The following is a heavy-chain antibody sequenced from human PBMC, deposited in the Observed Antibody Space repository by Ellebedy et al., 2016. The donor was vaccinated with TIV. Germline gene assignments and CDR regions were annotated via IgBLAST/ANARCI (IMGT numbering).Heavy chain of an antibody. Sequence: ASVKVSCKVSGYTLTELSMHWVRQAPGQGLEWMGGIIPIFGTANYAQKFQGRVTITADESTSTVYMELSSLRSEDTAVYYCARVHSYGYSFDYWGQGTLVTVSS. J-gene: IGHJ4*02. CDR1: GYTLTELS. V-gene: IGHV1-69*13. CDR3: ARVHSYGYSFDY. D-gene: IGHD5-18*01. CDR2: IIPIFGTA.